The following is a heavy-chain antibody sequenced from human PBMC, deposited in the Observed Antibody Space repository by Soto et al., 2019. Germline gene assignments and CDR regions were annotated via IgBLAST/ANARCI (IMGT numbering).Heavy chain of an antibody. D-gene: IGHD6-13*01. Sequence: QVQLVQSGAEVKKPGASVKVSCKASGYTFTGYYMYWVRQAPGQGLEWMGWINPNSGGTNYAQKFQGWVTMTRDTSISTAYMELSRLRSDDTAVYYCARGDNSLYSSSWYDYYGMDVWGQGTTVTVSS. CDR1: GYTFTGYY. CDR2: INPNSGGT. J-gene: IGHJ6*02. CDR3: ARGDNSLYSSSWYDYYGMDV. V-gene: IGHV1-2*04.